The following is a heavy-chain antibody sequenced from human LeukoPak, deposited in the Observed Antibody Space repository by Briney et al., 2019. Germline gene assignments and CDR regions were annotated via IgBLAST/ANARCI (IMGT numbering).Heavy chain of an antibody. CDR1: GGSISSYY. CDR3: ARDYSNYGVDYGMDV. D-gene: IGHD4-11*01. V-gene: IGHV4-59*01. CDR2: IYYSGST. Sequence: SETLSLTCTVSGGSISSYYWSWIRQHPGKGLEWIGYIYYSGSTNYNPSLKSRVTISVDTSKNQFSLKLNSVTAADTAVYYCARDYSNYGVDYGMDVWGQGTTVTVSS. J-gene: IGHJ6*02.